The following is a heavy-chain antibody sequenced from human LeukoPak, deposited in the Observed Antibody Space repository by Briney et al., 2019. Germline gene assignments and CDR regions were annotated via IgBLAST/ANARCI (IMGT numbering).Heavy chain of an antibody. Sequence: GASVKVSCKASGYTFTSYDINWVRQATGQGLEWMGWMNPNSGNTGYAQKFQGRVTMTRNTSISTAYMELGSLRSEDTAVYYCARWHCSSTSCYFDYWGQGTLVTVSS. CDR3: ARWHCSSTSCYFDY. CDR1: GYTFTSYD. D-gene: IGHD2-2*01. V-gene: IGHV1-8*01. CDR2: MNPNSGNT. J-gene: IGHJ4*02.